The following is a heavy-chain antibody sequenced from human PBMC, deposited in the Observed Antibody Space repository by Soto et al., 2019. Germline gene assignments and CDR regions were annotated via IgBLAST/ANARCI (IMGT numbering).Heavy chain of an antibody. CDR2: IYYSGST. J-gene: IGHJ4*02. CDR3: ARHRSGCSGGSCYSGFDY. V-gene: IGHV4-39*01. D-gene: IGHD2-15*01. CDR1: GGSISSSSYY. Sequence: QLQLQESGPGLVKPSETLSLTCTVSGGSISSSSYYWGWIRQPPGKGLEWIGSIYYSGSTYYNPSLKSRVTISVDTSKNQFSLKLSSVTAADTAVYYCARHRSGCSGGSCYSGFDYWGQGTLVTVSS.